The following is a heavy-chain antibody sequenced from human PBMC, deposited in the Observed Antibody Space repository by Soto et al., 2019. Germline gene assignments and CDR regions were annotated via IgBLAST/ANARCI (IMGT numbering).Heavy chain of an antibody. J-gene: IGHJ6*02. CDR3: ARNPSRTFGYYYYGMDV. Sequence: PSETLSLTCTVSGGSISSYYWSWIRQPPGKGLEWIGYIYYSGNTNYNPSLKSRVTISVDTSKNQFSLKLSSVTAADTAVYYCARNPSRTFGYYYYGMDVWGQGTTVTVSS. V-gene: IGHV4-59*01. CDR1: GGSISSYY. D-gene: IGHD6-13*01. CDR2: IYYSGNT.